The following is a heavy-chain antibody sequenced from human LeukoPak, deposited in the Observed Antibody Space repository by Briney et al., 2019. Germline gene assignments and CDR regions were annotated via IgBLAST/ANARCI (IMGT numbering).Heavy chain of an antibody. V-gene: IGHV4-4*07. CDR1: GGSISSYY. J-gene: IGHJ6*03. D-gene: IGHD6-13*01. Sequence: SETLSLTCTVSGGSISSYYWSWIRQPAGKGLEWIGRIYTSGSTNYNPSLKSRVTMSVDTSKNQFSLKLSSVTAADTAVYYCAREGVAAAPGVPYYYYYYYMDVWGKGTTVTVSS. CDR3: AREGVAAAPGVPYYYYYYYMDV. CDR2: IYTSGST.